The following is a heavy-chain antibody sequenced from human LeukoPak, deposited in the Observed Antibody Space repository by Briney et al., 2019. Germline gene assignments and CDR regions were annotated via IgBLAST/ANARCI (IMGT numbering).Heavy chain of an antibody. CDR1: GFTFSSYA. V-gene: IGHV3-73*01. J-gene: IGHJ4*02. Sequence: GGSLRLSCAASGFTFSSYAMHWVRQASGKGLDWVGHIRTKANNYATAYAASVKGRFTISRDDSKNTAYLQMNSLKIEDTAVYYCSRHEALPGDYWGQGTLVTVSS. CDR2: IRTKANNYAT. CDR3: SRHEALPGDY. D-gene: IGHD2-21*02.